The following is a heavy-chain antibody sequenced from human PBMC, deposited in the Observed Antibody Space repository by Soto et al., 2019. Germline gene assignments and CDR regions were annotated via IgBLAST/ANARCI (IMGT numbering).Heavy chain of an antibody. Sequence: QLQLQESGPGLVKPSETLSLTCTVSNGSISSAIYYWGWIRQPPGKGLEWIGSIYHSGSTYYNPSLQGRVTISVETSKNQFSLKLSSVNAADTAVYFCAGRSSLASVQVYFGEISNYNWFDPWGKGTLVTVSS. CDR1: NGSISSAIYY. V-gene: IGHV4-39*01. CDR3: AGRSSLASVQVYFGEISNYNWFDP. D-gene: IGHD3-10*01. J-gene: IGHJ5*02. CDR2: IYHSGST.